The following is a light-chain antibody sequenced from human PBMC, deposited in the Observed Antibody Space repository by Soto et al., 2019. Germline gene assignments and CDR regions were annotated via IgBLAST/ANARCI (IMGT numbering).Light chain of an antibody. CDR3: QQRRNWPPLT. CDR1: ESVDIY. CDR2: HAS. J-gene: IGKJ4*01. Sequence: ETVLTQSPATLSLSPGERATLSCRASESVDIYLAWYQQKPGQAPRLLIYHASNRATGIPARFSGSGSGTDFTLTINSLEPEDSAVYYCQQRRNWPPLTFGGGNRVEIK. V-gene: IGKV3-11*01.